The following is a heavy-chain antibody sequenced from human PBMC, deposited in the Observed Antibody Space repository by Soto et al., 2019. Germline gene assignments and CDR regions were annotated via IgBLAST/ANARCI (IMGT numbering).Heavy chain of an antibody. D-gene: IGHD4-17*01. CDR3: ARGYGDYGKIDY. Sequence: QVQLQESGPGLVKPSETLSLTCTVSGGSISSYYWSWIRQPPGKGLEWIGYIYYSGSTNYNPSLKSRVTISVDTSKNQFSLKLSSVTAADTAVDYCARGYGDYGKIDYWGQGTLVTVSS. V-gene: IGHV4-59*01. CDR2: IYYSGST. J-gene: IGHJ4*02. CDR1: GGSISSYY.